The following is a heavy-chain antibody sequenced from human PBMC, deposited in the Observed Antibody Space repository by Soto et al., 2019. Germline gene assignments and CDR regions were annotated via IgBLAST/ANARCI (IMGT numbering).Heavy chain of an antibody. CDR1: GGAFSDYA. J-gene: IGHJ6*02. D-gene: IGHD2-15*01. CDR2: IMPIFRAP. V-gene: IGHV1-69*13. Sequence: ASVKVSCKASGGAFSDYAFSWVRQAPGQGLEWLGGIMPIFRAPDYAQKFQGRVTITADEFTRTAYMEMNGLRSEDTAVYYCASWLKGPDIGNYYYGMDVWGQGTTVTVSS. CDR3: ASWLKGPDIGNYYYGMDV.